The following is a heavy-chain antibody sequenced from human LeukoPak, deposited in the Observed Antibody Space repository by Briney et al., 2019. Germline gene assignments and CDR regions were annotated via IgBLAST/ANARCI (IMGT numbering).Heavy chain of an antibody. CDR3: AKVLDYGDYGGFDY. J-gene: IGHJ4*02. Sequence: GSLRLSCAASGFTFSSYAMSWVRQAPGKGLEWVSGISGSGGSTYYADSVKGRFTISRDNSKNTLYLQMNSLRAEDTAVYYCAKVLDYGDYGGFDYWGQGTLVTVSS. D-gene: IGHD4-17*01. V-gene: IGHV3-23*01. CDR1: GFTFSSYA. CDR2: ISGSGGST.